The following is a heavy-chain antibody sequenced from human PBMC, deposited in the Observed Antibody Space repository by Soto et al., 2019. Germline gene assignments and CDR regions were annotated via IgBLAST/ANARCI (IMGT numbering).Heavy chain of an antibody. Sequence: HVPLVQSGAEVKKPGASVKVSCKASGYTFTSYGISWVRQAPGQGLEWMGWISAYNGNTNYAQKLQGRVTMTTDTPTSTAYMELRSLRCDDTAVYYCARGGVPAWVVVAASLDYWGQGTLVTVSS. D-gene: IGHD2-15*01. CDR1: GYTFTSYG. J-gene: IGHJ4*02. CDR2: ISAYNGNT. V-gene: IGHV1-18*01. CDR3: ARGGVPAWVVVAASLDY.